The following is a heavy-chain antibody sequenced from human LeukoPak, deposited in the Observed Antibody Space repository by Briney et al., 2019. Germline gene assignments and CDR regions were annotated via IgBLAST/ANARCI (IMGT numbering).Heavy chain of an antibody. J-gene: IGHJ3*02. Sequence: GGSLRLSCAASGFTFSSYGIQWVRQAPGKGLEWVAVISYDGSNKYYADSVKGRFTISRDNSKNTLYLQMNSLRAEDTAVYYCAKEQGRFWSGYYTYEAFDIWGQGTMVTVSS. CDR3: AKEQGRFWSGYYTYEAFDI. D-gene: IGHD3-3*01. CDR1: GFTFSSYG. V-gene: IGHV3-30*18. CDR2: ISYDGSNK.